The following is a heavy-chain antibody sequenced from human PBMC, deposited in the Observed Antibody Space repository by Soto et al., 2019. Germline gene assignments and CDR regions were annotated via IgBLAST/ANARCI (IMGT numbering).Heavy chain of an antibody. Sequence: GGSLRLSCAASGFTFSSYSMNWVRQAPGKRLEWVSSISSSSSYIYYADSVKGRFTISRDNAKNSLYLQMNSLRAEDTAVYYCARVPGLGGFDYWGQGTLVTVSS. J-gene: IGHJ4*02. CDR2: ISSSSSYI. V-gene: IGHV3-21*01. CDR1: GFTFSSYS. CDR3: ARVPGLGGFDY. D-gene: IGHD2-2*01.